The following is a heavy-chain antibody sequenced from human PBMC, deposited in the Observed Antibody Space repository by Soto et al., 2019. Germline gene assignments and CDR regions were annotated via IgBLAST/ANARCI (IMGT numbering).Heavy chain of an antibody. CDR2: IYYSGST. D-gene: IGHD6-13*01. CDR3: ARDKQNPPYYYCMDV. Sequence: QVQLQESGPGLVKPSQTLSLTCTVSGGSISSLNHYWTWIRQHPGKGLEWIGYIYYSGSTYYNPSLKCRVSISVDTSKNQFSLKLTSVTAADTAVYYFARDKQNPPYYYCMDVWGRGTTVTVSS. J-gene: IGHJ6*03. V-gene: IGHV4-31*03. CDR1: GGSISSLNHY.